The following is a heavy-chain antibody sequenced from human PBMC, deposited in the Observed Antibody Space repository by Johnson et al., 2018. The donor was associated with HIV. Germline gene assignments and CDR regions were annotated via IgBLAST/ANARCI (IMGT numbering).Heavy chain of an antibody. CDR3: ARALGGSGLADAFDI. V-gene: IGHV3-11*04. CDR1: GFTFSDYY. D-gene: IGHD3-10*01. J-gene: IGHJ3*02. CDR2: ISSRGTTI. Sequence: VQLVESGGGLVKPGGSLRLSCAASGFTFSDYYMSLIRQAPGKGLEWVSYISSRGTTIYYADSVKGLFTISRDNAKNSLYLQMNSLRAVDTAVYYCARALGGSGLADAFDIWGQGTMVTVSS.